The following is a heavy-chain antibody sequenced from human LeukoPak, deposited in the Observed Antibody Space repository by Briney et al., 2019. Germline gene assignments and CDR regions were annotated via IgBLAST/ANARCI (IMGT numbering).Heavy chain of an antibody. CDR2: VFHSGST. D-gene: IGHD2-2*02. V-gene: IGHV4-59*01. J-gene: IGHJ3*02. CDR3: ARGHPDTLDTFDI. Sequence: SGTLSLTCTVSGGSISSAYWNWIRQPPGKGPEWIGYVFHSGSTSHNPSLESRITMSLDTSKNRFSLKLASMTAADAAVYYCARGHPDTLDTFDIWGQGTLVIVSS. CDR1: GGSISSAY.